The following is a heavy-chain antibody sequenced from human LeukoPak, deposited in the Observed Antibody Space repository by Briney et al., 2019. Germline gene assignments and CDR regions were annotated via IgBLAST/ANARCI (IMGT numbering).Heavy chain of an antibody. Sequence: PGGSLSLSCAASGFTVSSNYMSWVRQAAGKGLEWVSVIYSGGSTYYPDSVKGRFTISRNNSKNTLYLQMNSRRAEDTAVYYCARGYDILGYWGQGTLVTVSS. CDR1: GFTVSSNY. D-gene: IGHD3-9*01. CDR2: IYSGGST. CDR3: ARGYDILGY. J-gene: IGHJ4*02. V-gene: IGHV3-53*01.